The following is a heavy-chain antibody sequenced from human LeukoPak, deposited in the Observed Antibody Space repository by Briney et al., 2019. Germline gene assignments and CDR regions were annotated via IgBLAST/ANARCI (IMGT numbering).Heavy chain of an antibody. D-gene: IGHD1-14*01. J-gene: IGHJ6*03. Sequence: SETLSLTCAVYGGSFSGYYWSWIRQPPGKGLEWIGEINHSGSTNYNPSLKSRVTISVDTSKNQLSLKLSSVTAADTAVYYCARGWYYYYYMDVWGKGTTVTVSS. CDR3: ARGWYYYYYMDV. V-gene: IGHV4-34*01. CDR1: GGSFSGYY. CDR2: INHSGST.